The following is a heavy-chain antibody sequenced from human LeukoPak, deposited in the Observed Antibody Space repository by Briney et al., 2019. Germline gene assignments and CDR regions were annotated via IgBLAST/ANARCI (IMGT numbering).Heavy chain of an antibody. J-gene: IGHJ3*02. Sequence: SETLSLTCTVSGGSISSYYWSWIRQPAGKGLEWIGRIYTSGSTNYNPSLKSRVTMSVDTSKNQFSLKLSSVTAADTAVYYCARDYYGSGSYFAFDIWAKGQWSPSLQ. V-gene: IGHV4-4*07. CDR2: IYTSGST. CDR3: ARDYYGSGSYFAFDI. D-gene: IGHD3-10*01. CDR1: GGSISSYY.